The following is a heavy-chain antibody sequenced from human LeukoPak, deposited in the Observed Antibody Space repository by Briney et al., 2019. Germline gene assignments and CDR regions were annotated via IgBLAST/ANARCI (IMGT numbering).Heavy chain of an antibody. CDR3: AKREQWLGVGSFDI. Sequence: ASVKVSCKASGYTFTSYGISWVRQAPGQGLEWMGWINPNSGGTNYAQKFQGRVTMTRDTSISTAYMEMSRLRSDDTAIYYCAKREQWLGVGSFDIWGQGTKVTVSS. V-gene: IGHV1-2*02. CDR1: GYTFTSYG. J-gene: IGHJ3*02. CDR2: INPNSGGT. D-gene: IGHD6-19*01.